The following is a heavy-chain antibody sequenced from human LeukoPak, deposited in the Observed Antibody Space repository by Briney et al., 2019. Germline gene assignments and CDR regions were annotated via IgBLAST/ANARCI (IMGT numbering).Heavy chain of an antibody. D-gene: IGHD4-11*01. V-gene: IGHV4-59*01. CDR3: AATTPYYYGMDV. CDR2: IYYSGST. J-gene: IGHJ6*02. Sequence: SETLSLTCTVSGGSISSYYWSWIRQPPGKGLEWIGYIYYSGSTNYNPSLKSRVTISVDTSKNQFSLKLSSVTAADTAVYYCAATTPYYYGMDVWGQGTTVTVSS. CDR1: GGSISSYY.